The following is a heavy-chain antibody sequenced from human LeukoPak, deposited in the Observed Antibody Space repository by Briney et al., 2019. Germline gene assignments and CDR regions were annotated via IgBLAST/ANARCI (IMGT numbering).Heavy chain of an antibody. V-gene: IGHV1-18*01. CDR2: ISAYNGDT. D-gene: IGHD6-13*01. CDR1: GFTFTSYG. J-gene: IGHJ4*02. Sequence: ASVKVSCKASGFTFTSYGFSWVRQAPGQGIEWMGWISAYNGDTKYAQKFLGRVTMTMDTSTNTVYMELMSLRYDDTAVYYCARSQLVDGDYWGQGTLATVSS. CDR3: ARSQLVDGDY.